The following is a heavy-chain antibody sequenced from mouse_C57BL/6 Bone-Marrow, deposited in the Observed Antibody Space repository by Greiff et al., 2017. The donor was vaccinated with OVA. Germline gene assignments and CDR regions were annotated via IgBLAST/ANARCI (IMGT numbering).Heavy chain of an antibody. D-gene: IGHD1-1*01. CDR3: ARRITTVVAPYAMDY. V-gene: IGHV5-17*01. Sequence: EVQLQESGGGLVKPGGSLKLSCAASGFTFSDYGMHWVRQAPEKGLEWVAYISSGSSTIYYADTVKGRFTISRDNAKHTLFLQMTSLRSEDTAMYYCARRITTVVAPYAMDYWGQGTSVTVSS. CDR1: GFTFSDYG. J-gene: IGHJ4*01. CDR2: ISSGSSTI.